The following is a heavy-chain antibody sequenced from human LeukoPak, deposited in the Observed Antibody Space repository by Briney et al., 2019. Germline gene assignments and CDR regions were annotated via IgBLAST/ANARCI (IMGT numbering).Heavy chain of an antibody. Sequence: GGSLRLSCTTSGFNFGDYGLSWFRQAPGKGLEWVSSISSSSSYIYYADSVKGRFTISRDNAKNSLYLQMNSLRAEDTAVYYCARGGAIIQWELLDYWGQGTLVTVSS. D-gene: IGHD1-26*01. J-gene: IGHJ4*02. CDR2: ISSSSSYI. CDR1: GFNFGDYG. CDR3: ARGGAIIQWELLDY. V-gene: IGHV3-21*01.